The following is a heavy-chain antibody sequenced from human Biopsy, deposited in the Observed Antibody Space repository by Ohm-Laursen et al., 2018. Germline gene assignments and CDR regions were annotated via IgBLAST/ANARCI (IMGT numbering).Heavy chain of an antibody. CDR3: ARDPLNGHKHFDY. J-gene: IGHJ4*02. Sequence: ASVKVSCKASSYTFTDYNIHWMRQAPGPGLEWLGYLNCKTGATNYAQKFQGTVTMTRDTSISTAYLALGSLRSADTAIYYCARDPLNGHKHFDYWGQGSLVTVSS. CDR1: SYTFTDYN. CDR2: LNCKTGAT. V-gene: IGHV1-2*02. D-gene: IGHD2-8*01.